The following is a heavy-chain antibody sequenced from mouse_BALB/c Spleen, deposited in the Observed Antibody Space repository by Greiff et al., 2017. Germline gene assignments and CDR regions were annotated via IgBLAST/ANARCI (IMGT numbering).Heavy chain of an antibody. CDR3: ARRLGEGYFDY. D-gene: IGHD4-1*01. CDR2: INPSNGRT. V-gene: IGHV1S81*02. Sequence: QVQLQQPGAELVKPGASVKLSCKASGYTFTSYWMHWVKQRPGQGLEWIGEINPSNGRTNYNEKFKSKATLTVDKSSSTAYMQLSSLTSEDSAVYYCARRLGEGYFDYWGQGTTLTVSS. J-gene: IGHJ2*01. CDR1: GYTFTSYW.